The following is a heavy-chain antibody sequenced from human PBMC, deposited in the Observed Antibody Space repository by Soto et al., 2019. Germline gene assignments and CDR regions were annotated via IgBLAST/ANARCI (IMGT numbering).Heavy chain of an antibody. CDR2: TYYRSKWYN. V-gene: IGHV6-1*01. CDR3: ATGVFPAAITDAFDI. J-gene: IGHJ3*02. D-gene: IGHD2-2*02. Sequence: SPTLSLTCALSGDSVSSNSAAWNWIRQSPSRGLEWLGRTYYRSKWYNDYAVSVKSRITINPDTSKNQFSLQLNSVTPEDTAVYYCATGVFPAAITDAFDIWGQGTMVTVSS. CDR1: GDSVSSNSAA.